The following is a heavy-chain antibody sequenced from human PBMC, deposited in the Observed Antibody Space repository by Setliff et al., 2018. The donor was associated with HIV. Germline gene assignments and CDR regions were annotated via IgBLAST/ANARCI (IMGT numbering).Heavy chain of an antibody. CDR3: ARSMRGYCSDTSCRTFYY. CDR1: GGSISSYY. V-gene: IGHV4-4*07. D-gene: IGHD2-2*01. Sequence: SETLSLTCTVSGGSISSYYWSWIRQPAGKGLEWIGRIYTSGSTNYNPSLKSRVTMSVDTSKNQFSLKLSSVTAADTAVYYCARSMRGYCSDTSCRTFYYWGQGTLVTVSS. J-gene: IGHJ4*02. CDR2: IYTSGST.